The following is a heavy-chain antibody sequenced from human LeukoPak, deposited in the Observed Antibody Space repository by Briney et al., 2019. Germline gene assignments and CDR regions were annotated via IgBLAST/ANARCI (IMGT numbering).Heavy chain of an antibody. D-gene: IGHD6-13*01. Sequence: PSETLSLTCTVSGGSISSYYWSWIRQPAGKGLEWIGRIYTSGSTNYNPSLKSRVTMSVDTSKNQFYLKLSSVTAADTAVYYCARAYSSSRFNWFDPWGQGTLVTVSS. CDR1: GGSISSYY. J-gene: IGHJ5*02. CDR2: IYTSGST. CDR3: ARAYSSSRFNWFDP. V-gene: IGHV4-4*07.